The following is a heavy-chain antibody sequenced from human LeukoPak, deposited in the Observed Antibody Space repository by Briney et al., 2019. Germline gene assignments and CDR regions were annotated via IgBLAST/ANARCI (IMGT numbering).Heavy chain of an antibody. CDR2: IRGSGSAT. Sequence: GGSLRLSCAASGFTFSTYAMSWVRQAPGKGLDWVSGIRGSGSATYYADSVRGRFTISRDNSKDTLYLQMNTLRAEDTAVYYCARMSHYDFWSGYSHDMDVWGKGTTVTV. D-gene: IGHD3-3*01. CDR3: ARMSHYDFWSGYSHDMDV. CDR1: GFTFSTYA. V-gene: IGHV3-23*01. J-gene: IGHJ6*03.